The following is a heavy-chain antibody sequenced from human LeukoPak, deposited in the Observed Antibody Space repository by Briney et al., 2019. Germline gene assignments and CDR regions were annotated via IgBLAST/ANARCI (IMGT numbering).Heavy chain of an antibody. CDR1: GGSFSGYY. J-gene: IGHJ4*02. D-gene: IGHD5-24*01. CDR2: ISHSGST. Sequence: KPSETLSLTCAVYGGSFSGYYWSWIRQPPGKGLEWIGEISHSGSTNYNPSLKSRVTISVDTSKNQFSLKLSSVTAADTAVYYCARVGKMAVRHWGQGTLVTVSS. V-gene: IGHV4-34*01. CDR3: ARVGKMAVRH.